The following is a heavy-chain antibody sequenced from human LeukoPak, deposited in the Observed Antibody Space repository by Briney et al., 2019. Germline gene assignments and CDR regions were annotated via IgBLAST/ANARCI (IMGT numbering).Heavy chain of an antibody. J-gene: IGHJ4*02. CDR1: GGTFSSYT. D-gene: IGHD4-17*01. CDR2: IIPILGIA. Sequence: SVKVSCKASGGTFSSYTISWVRQAPGQGLEWMGRIIPILGIANYAQKFQGRATITADKSTSTAYMVLSSLRSEDTAVYYCAGHHDYGFDYWGQGTLVTVSS. CDR3: AGHHDYGFDY. V-gene: IGHV1-69*02.